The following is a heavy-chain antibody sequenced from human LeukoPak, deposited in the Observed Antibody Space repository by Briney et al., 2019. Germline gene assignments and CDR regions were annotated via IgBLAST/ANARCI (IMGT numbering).Heavy chain of an antibody. CDR2: TYYRSKWYN. CDR3: ARGEEYFDY. V-gene: IGHV6-1*01. Sequence: SQTLSLTCAISGDSVSSNSAVWNWIRQSPSRGLEWLGRTYYRSKWYNDYGISVKSRMTINPVTSKNQFSLQLNSVTPEDTAVYYCARGEEYFDYWGQGTLVTVSS. J-gene: IGHJ4*02. CDR1: GDSVSSNSAV.